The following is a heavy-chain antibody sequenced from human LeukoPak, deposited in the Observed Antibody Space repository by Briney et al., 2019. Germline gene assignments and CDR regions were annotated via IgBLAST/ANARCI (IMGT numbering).Heavy chain of an antibody. J-gene: IGHJ4*02. CDR1: GGSISSYY. CDR2: ISYSGST. V-gene: IGHV4-59*01. D-gene: IGHD3-22*01. CDR3: ARERTSGYSYYFDY. Sequence: SETLSLTCTVAGGSISSYYWSWIRQPPGKGLEWIGYISYSGSTNYDPSLKSRVTISVDTSKNQFSLKLSSVTAADTAVYYCARERTSGYSYYFDYWGQGTLATVSS.